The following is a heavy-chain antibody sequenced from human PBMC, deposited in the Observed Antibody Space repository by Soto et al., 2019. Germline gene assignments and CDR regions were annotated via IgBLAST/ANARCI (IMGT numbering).Heavy chain of an antibody. Sequence: ASVKVSCKASGFTFTSSAMQWVRQARGQRLEWIGWIVVGSGNTNYAQKFQERVTITRDMSTSTAYMELSSLRSEDTAVYYCAAGGGPRGTHSLNTWFAPGGQGTLVTVPS. J-gene: IGHJ5*02. CDR2: IVVGSGNT. D-gene: IGHD3-10*01. V-gene: IGHV1-58*02. CDR3: AAGGGPRGTHSLNTWFAP. CDR1: GFTFTSSA.